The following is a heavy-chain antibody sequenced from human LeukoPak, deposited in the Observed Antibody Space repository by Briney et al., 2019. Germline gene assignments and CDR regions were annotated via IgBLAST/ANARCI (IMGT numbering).Heavy chain of an antibody. V-gene: IGHV4-39*01. CDR3: ARRNWNYENWLDP. D-gene: IGHD1-7*01. CDR2: IYYARNT. J-gene: IGHJ5*02. CDR1: GGSISSSAYY. Sequence: SETLSLTCTVSGGSISSSAYYWGWIRQPPGKGLGWIGSIYYARNTYYNPSLERRVTISVDTSNNQFFLKLISEAAAETAVFYCARRNWNYENWLDPWGQGTPVTVSS.